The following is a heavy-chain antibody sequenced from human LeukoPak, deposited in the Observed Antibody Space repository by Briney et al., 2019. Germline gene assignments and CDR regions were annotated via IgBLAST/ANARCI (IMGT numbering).Heavy chain of an antibody. Sequence: GGSLRLSWAASGFTFSSYSMNWVRQAPEKGLEWVSSISSSSSYIYYADSEKGRFTISRDNAKNSLYLQMNSLRAEDTAVYYCARADYCSGGSCYPNWGQGTLVTVSS. CDR1: GFTFSSYS. V-gene: IGHV3-21*01. CDR2: ISSSSSYI. D-gene: IGHD2-15*01. J-gene: IGHJ1*01. CDR3: ARADYCSGGSCYPN.